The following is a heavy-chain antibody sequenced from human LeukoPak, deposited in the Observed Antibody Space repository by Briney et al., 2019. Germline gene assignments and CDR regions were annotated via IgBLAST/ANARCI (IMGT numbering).Heavy chain of an antibody. CDR2: ISGSGGST. Sequence: GGSLRLSCAASGFTFSSYAMSWVRQAPGKGLEWVSAISGSGGSTYYADSVKGRFTISRDNSKNTLYLQMNSLRAEDTAVYYCAKDLDIVLMVYASGDAFDIWGQGTMVTVSS. D-gene: IGHD2-8*01. CDR1: GFTFSSYA. V-gene: IGHV3-23*01. CDR3: AKDLDIVLMVYASGDAFDI. J-gene: IGHJ3*02.